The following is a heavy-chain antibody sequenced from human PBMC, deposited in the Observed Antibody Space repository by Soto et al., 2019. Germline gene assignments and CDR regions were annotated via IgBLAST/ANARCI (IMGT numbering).Heavy chain of an antibody. Sequence: ASVKVSCKASGYTFTYRYLHWVRQAPGQALEWMGIINPSGGSTRYAQKFQGRVTMTRDTSTSTVYMELSSLKSEDTAVYYCARGLIYDSSGYYFDYWGQGTLVTVSS. J-gene: IGHJ4*02. V-gene: IGHV1-46*01. CDR3: ARGLIYDSSGYYFDY. D-gene: IGHD3-22*01. CDR1: GYTFTYRY. CDR2: INPSGGST.